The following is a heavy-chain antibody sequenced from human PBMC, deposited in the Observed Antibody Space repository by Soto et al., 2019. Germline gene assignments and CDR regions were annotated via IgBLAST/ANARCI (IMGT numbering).Heavy chain of an antibody. V-gene: IGHV1-69*01. D-gene: IGHD5-12*01. CDR1: GGTFSSYA. CDR3: ARVSERWLQSYAFDI. CDR2: IIPIFGTA. Sequence: QVQLVQSGAEVKKPGSSVKVSCKASGGTFSSYAISWVRQASGQGLEWMGGIIPIFGTANYAQKFQGGVTITADASTSTAYMELSSLRSEDTAVYYCARVSERWLQSYAFDIWGQGTMVTVSS. J-gene: IGHJ3*02.